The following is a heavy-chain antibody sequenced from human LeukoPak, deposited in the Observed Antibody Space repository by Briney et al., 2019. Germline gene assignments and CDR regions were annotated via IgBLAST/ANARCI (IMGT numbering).Heavy chain of an antibody. CDR2: IYYTGST. J-gene: IGHJ4*02. V-gene: IGHV4-59*08. CDR3: ARRTVVLDY. D-gene: IGHD4-23*01. CDR1: GGPNNTYY. Sequence: SETLSLTCTVSGGPNNTYYLPWVRQPPGKGLEWIGYIYYTGSTTYNPSLESRVTISVDTSKNQFSLKLTSVTAADTALYYCARRTVVLDYWGQGTLVTVSS.